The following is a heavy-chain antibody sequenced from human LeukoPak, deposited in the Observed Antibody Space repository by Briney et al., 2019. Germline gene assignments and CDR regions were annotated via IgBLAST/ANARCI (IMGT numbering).Heavy chain of an antibody. Sequence: PGGSLRLSCAASGFNFNSYAVHWVRQAPGKGLEWVAFISYDGSNRNHADSVKGRFTISRDTSKTTLDLQMNSLRAEDTAVYYCATELRILSWGVDAFDIWGQGTMVTVCS. D-gene: IGHD3-16*01. J-gene: IGHJ3*02. CDR2: ISYDGSNR. CDR1: GFNFNSYA. V-gene: IGHV3-30*04. CDR3: ATELRILSWGVDAFDI.